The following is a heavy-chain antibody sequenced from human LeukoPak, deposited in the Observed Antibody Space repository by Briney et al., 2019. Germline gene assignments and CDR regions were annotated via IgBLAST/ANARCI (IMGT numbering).Heavy chain of an antibody. V-gene: IGHV3-23*01. CDR2: ISGSGGST. CDR1: GFTFSSYA. CDR3: AKDRARYCSGGSCSIFDY. D-gene: IGHD2-15*01. Sequence: GGSLRLSCAASGFTFSSYAMSWVRQAPGKGLEWVSAISGSGGSTYYADSVKGRFTISRDNSKNTLYLQMNSLRAEDTAVYYCAKDRARYCSGGSCSIFDYWGQGTLVTVSS. J-gene: IGHJ4*02.